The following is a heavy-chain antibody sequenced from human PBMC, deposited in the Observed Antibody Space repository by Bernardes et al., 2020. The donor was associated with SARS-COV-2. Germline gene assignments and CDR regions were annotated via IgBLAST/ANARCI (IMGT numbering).Heavy chain of an antibody. CDR1: GFTFSDYW. J-gene: IGHJ4*02. V-gene: IGHV3-74*01. D-gene: IGHD3-16*02. CDR3: TRAGSYRHDY. CDR2: INTDGTTT. Sequence: GGSLRLSCAASGFTFSDYWMHWVRHTPGEGLVWVSRINTDGTTTNYADSVKGRFTISRENAKNTLYLQMNSMRDEDTAVYYCTRAGSYRHDYWGQGTLVTVSS.